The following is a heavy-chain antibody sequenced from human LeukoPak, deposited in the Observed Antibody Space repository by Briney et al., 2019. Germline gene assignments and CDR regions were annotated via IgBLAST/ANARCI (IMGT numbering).Heavy chain of an antibody. CDR2: ISASGGDT. CDR1: GLTFSSYS. D-gene: IGHD6-13*01. V-gene: IGHV3-23*01. Sequence: PGGSLRPSCVVSGLTFSSYSMSWVRQAPGKGLDWVSGISASGGDTWYPDSVKGRFTISRDNSKNTLFLQMSSLRVEDTAMYYCAKDAAGPEYWGQGTLVTVSS. CDR3: AKDAAGPEY. J-gene: IGHJ4*02.